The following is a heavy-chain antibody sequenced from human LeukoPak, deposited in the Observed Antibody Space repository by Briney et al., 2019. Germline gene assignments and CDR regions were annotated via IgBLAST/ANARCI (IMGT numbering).Heavy chain of an antibody. CDR3: ARAAYSGSYHSDY. V-gene: IGHV4-61*01. J-gene: IGHJ4*02. D-gene: IGHD1-26*01. CDR2: IYYSGST. CDR1: GVSVNSGSYY. Sequence: SETLSLTCTVSGVSVNSGSYYWNWIRQPPGKGLEWIGYIYYSGSTNYNPSLKSRVTISVDTSKNQFSLKLSSVTAADTAVYYCARAAYSGSYHSDYWGQGTLVTVSS.